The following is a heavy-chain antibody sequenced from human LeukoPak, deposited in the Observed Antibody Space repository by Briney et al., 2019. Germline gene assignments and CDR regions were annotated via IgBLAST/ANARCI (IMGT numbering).Heavy chain of an antibody. CDR3: ARVGYSSSWPYQFDY. CDR2: IIPIFGTA. D-gene: IGHD6-13*01. V-gene: IGHV1-69*13. CDR1: GGTFSSYA. J-gene: IGHJ4*02. Sequence: GASVKVSCKASGGTFSSYAISWVRQAPGQGLEWRGGIIPIFGTANYAQKFQGRVTITADESTSTAYMELSSLRSEDTAVYYCARVGYSSSWPYQFDYWGQGTLVTVSS.